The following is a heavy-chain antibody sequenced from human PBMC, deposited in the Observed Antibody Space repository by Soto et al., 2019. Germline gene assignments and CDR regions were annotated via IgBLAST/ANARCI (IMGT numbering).Heavy chain of an antibody. CDR2: ISGGGNPT. V-gene: IGHV3-23*01. CDR1: GFTFSRFG. J-gene: IGHJ4*02. CDR3: AKDITYDSSAYDS. D-gene: IGHD3-22*01. Sequence: EVQLSESGGGLVQPGGSLRLSCAASGFTFSRFGMSWVRQAPGKGLEWVSGISGGGNPTYYSDSVKGRFTISRDSAKNTLYLQMNSLRTEDTAVYYCAKDITYDSSAYDSWGQGTLVTVSS.